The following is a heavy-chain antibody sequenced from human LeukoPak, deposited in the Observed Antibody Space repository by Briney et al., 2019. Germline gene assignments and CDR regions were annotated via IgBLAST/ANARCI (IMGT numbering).Heavy chain of an antibody. D-gene: IGHD3-16*01. CDR3: ASWDPQLGDAFDI. V-gene: IGHV3-30*03. CDR1: GFTFSTSG. Sequence: GGSLRLSCAASGFTFSTSGMHWVRQSPGKGLEWMALISYDGSYKDFADSVQGRFTISRDNSKNTLYLQMNSLRPEDTAVYYCASWDPQLGDAFDIWGQGTMVTVSS. CDR2: ISYDGSYK. J-gene: IGHJ3*02.